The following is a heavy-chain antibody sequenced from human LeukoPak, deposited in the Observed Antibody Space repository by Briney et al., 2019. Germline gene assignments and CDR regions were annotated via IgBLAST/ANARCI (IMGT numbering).Heavy chain of an antibody. J-gene: IGHJ3*02. CDR2: INPNSGGT. Sequence: ASVKVSCKASGYTFTGYYMHWVRQAPGQGLEWMGWINPNSGGTNYAQKFQGRVNMTRDTSISTAYMELSRMRSDDTAVYYCTRDIVVVPAAIRNDAFDIWGQGTMVTVSS. CDR1: GYTFTGYY. V-gene: IGHV1-2*02. CDR3: TRDIVVVPAAIRNDAFDI. D-gene: IGHD2-2*02.